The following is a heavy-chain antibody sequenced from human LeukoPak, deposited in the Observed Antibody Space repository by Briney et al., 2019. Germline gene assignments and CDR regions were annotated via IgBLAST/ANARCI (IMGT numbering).Heavy chain of an antibody. CDR1: GGSISSYY. V-gene: IGHV4-59*12. J-gene: IGHJ6*02. CDR3: AREGGRGRYYYYGMDV. CDR2: IYYSGST. D-gene: IGHD1-26*01. Sequence: SETLSLTCTVSGGSISSYYWSWIRQPPGKGLEWIGYIYYSGSTNYNPSLKSRVTISVDTSKNQFSLKLSPVTAADTAVYYCAREGGRGRYYYYGMDVWGQGTTVTVSS.